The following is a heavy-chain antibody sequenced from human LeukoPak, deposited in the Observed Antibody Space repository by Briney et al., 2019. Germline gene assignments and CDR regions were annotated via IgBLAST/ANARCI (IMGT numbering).Heavy chain of an antibody. J-gene: IGHJ4*02. CDR2: IYPGDSDT. CDR1: GYSFTSYW. D-gene: IGHD3-22*01. CDR3: ARHGYYDSSGYSTVAPDY. Sequence: PGESLQISCKGSGYSFTSYWIGWVRQVPGKGLEWMGMIYPGDSDTRYSPSFQGQVTISADKSISTAYLQWSSLKASDTAMYYCARHGYYDSSGYSTVAPDYWGQGTLVTVSS. V-gene: IGHV5-51*01.